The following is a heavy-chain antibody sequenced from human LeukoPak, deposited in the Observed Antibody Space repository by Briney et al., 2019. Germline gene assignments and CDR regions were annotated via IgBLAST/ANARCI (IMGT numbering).Heavy chain of an antibody. Sequence: ASVKVSCKASGYTFTSYYMHWVRQAPGQGLELMGIINPSGGSTSYAQKFQGRVTMTRDTSTSTVYMELSSLRSEDTAVYYCARDGYCSGGSCYSAVDYWGQGTLVTVSS. CDR1: GYTFTSYY. D-gene: IGHD2-15*01. J-gene: IGHJ4*02. V-gene: IGHV1-46*01. CDR3: ARDGYCSGGSCYSAVDY. CDR2: INPSGGST.